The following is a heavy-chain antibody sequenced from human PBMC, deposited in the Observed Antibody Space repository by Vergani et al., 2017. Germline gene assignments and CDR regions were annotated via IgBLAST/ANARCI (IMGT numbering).Heavy chain of an antibody. CDR1: GGTFSSYA. D-gene: IGHD5-12*01. Sequence: QVQLVQSGAEVKKPGSSVKVSCKASGGTFSSYAISWVRQAPGQGLEWVGRIIPILGIANYAQKFQGRVTITADKSTSTAYMELSSLRSEDTAVYYCARERVKVGWGYHLDYWGQGTLVTVSS. J-gene: IGHJ4*02. CDR2: IIPILGIA. V-gene: IGHV1-69*04. CDR3: ARERVKVGWGYHLDY.